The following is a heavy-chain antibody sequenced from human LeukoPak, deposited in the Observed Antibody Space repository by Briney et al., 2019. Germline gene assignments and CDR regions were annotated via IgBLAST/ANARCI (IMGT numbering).Heavy chain of an antibody. CDR2: INHSGST. J-gene: IGHJ3*02. V-gene: IGHV4-34*01. CDR1: GASFSGYY. D-gene: IGHD5-24*01. CDR3: ARDRRDGYNWDAFDI. Sequence: SETLSLTCAVYGASFSGYYWSWIRQPPRKGLDWIGEINHSGSTNYNPSLKRRVRMAVDRSQNQFSLKLSSVTAADTAVYYCARDRRDGYNWDAFDIWGQGTMVTVSS.